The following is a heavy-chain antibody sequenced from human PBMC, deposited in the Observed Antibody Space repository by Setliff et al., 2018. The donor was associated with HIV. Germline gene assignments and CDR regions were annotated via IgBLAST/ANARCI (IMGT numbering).Heavy chain of an antibody. V-gene: IGHV4-39*01. J-gene: IGHJ1*01. CDR3: TIPASSLAPN. Sequence: PSETLSLTCTVSGASISSHNYYWSWIRQSPGKGLEWIASIRSSGDTYYNPSLQSRVIISVDTFNNQISLKLTSVTAADTAVYYCTIPASSLAPNWGRGTQVTVSS. CDR2: IRSSGDT. CDR1: GASISSHNYY.